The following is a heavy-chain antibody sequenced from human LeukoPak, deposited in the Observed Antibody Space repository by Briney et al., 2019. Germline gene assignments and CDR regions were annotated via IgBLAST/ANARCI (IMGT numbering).Heavy chain of an antibody. D-gene: IGHD5-24*01. CDR3: ARQSRMATGWVDY. CDR1: GGSISSSSSY. V-gene: IGHV4-39*01. Sequence: SETLSLTCTVSGGSISSSSSYWGWIRQSPGKGQEWIGNVYYSGTTYYNPSLKSRVTISVDTSKNQFSLKLSSVTAADMAVYYCARQSRMATGWVDYWGQGTLVTVSS. J-gene: IGHJ4*02. CDR2: VYYSGTT.